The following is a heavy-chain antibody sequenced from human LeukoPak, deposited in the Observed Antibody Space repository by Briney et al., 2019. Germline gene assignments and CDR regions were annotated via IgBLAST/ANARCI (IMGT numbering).Heavy chain of an antibody. V-gene: IGHV3-30*02. CDR1: GLIFSTYG. CDR2: IQFDGSDE. CDR3: AEDQKLQPFHY. Sequence: GGSLRLSCVASGLIFSTYGMHWVRQAPGKGLEWVAFIQFDGSDEHYSDSVKGRFTISRDNSKNTLFLQMNNLRTEDTSVYYCAEDQKLQPFHYWGQGTLVTVSS. J-gene: IGHJ4*02. D-gene: IGHD6-13*01.